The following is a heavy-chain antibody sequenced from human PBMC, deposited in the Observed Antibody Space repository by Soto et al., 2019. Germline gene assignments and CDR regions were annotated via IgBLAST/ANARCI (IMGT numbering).Heavy chain of an antibody. CDR2: ITSSGSYI. J-gene: IGHJ4*02. D-gene: IGHD2-2*01. CDR3: ARDESAGSSTSN. CDR1: GPTFSTYG. Sequence: DVQLVESGGGLVKPGGSLRLSCVASGPTFSTYGMNWIRQTPGKGLEWVSSITSSGSYIHYADSVQGRFTVSRDNAKNSMYLQMNSLRLEDTAVYFCARDESAGSSTSNWGQGTLVTVSS. V-gene: IGHV3-21*01.